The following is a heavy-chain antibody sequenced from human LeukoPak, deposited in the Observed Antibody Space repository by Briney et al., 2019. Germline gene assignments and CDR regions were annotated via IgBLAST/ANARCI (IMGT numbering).Heavy chain of an antibody. CDR2: IYYSGNT. V-gene: IGHV4-30-4*08. Sequence: SQTLSLTCTVSGGSVSSGDYYWNWIRQPPGKGLEWIGYIYYSGNTYYNPSLKSRLTISVATSKNQFSLQLTSVTAADTAVYYCARARRFAAAGTTAFDIWGQGTMVTVSS. CDR1: GGSVSSGDYY. D-gene: IGHD6-13*01. CDR3: ARARRFAAAGTTAFDI. J-gene: IGHJ3*02.